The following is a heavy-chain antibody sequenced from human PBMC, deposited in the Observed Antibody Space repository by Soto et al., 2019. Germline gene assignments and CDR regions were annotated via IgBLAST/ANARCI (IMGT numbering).Heavy chain of an antibody. Sequence: PGGSLRLSCAASGFTFSSYAMSWVRQAPGKGLEWVSAISGSGGSTYYADSVKGRFTISRDNSKNTLYLQMNSLRAEDTAVYYCAKLGFYCTNGVCYTEAGAFDIWGQGTMVTVSS. D-gene: IGHD2-8*01. J-gene: IGHJ3*02. CDR2: ISGSGGST. CDR3: AKLGFYCTNGVCYTEAGAFDI. CDR1: GFTFSSYA. V-gene: IGHV3-23*01.